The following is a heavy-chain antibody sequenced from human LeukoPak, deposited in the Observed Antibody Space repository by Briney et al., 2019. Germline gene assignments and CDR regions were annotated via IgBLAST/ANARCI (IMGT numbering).Heavy chain of an antibody. Sequence: SETLSLTCAVSGGSISSGGYSCGWIRQPPGKGLEWIVYIYHSGSTYYNPSLKSRVTISVNRSNNQFSLKLSYVTAADTAVYYCARSGRFGELFLDHWGQGTLVTVSS. V-gene: IGHV4-30-2*01. D-gene: IGHD3-10*01. CDR2: IYHSGST. CDR3: ARSGRFGELFLDH. J-gene: IGHJ4*02. CDR1: GGSISSGGYS.